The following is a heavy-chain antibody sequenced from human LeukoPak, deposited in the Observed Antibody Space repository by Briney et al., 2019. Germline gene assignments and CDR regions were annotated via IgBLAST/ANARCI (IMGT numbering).Heavy chain of an antibody. CDR3: ARDQGYCTNGVCYGTWFDP. V-gene: IGHV4-61*02. J-gene: IGHJ5*02. CDR2: ISSTGRT. CDR1: GGSISSDTYF. D-gene: IGHD2-8*01. Sequence: SETLSLTCTVSGGSISSDTYFWSWIRQPAGKGLEWIGRISSTGRTDYNPSLTSRVTISVDTSKNQFSMKLSSVTAADTAVYYCARDQGYCTNGVCYGTWFDPWGQGTLVTVSS.